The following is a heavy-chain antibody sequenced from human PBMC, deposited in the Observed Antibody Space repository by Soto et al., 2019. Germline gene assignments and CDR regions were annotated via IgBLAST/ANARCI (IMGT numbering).Heavy chain of an antibody. CDR3: ARDEDSSPNPPHERWFDP. D-gene: IGHD6-6*01. J-gene: IGHJ5*02. V-gene: IGHV1-69*01. CDR2: IIPIFGTA. CDR1: GGTFSSYA. Sequence: QVQLVQSGAEVKKPGSSVKVSCKASGGTFSSYAISWVRQAPGQGLEWMGGIIPIFGTANYAQKFQGRVTITADESTSTAYMGLSSLRSEDTDVYYCARDEDSSPNPPHERWFDPWGQGTLVTVSS.